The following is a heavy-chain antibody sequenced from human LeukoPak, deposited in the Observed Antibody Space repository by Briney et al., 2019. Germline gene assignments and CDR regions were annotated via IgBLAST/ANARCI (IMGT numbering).Heavy chain of an antibody. J-gene: IGHJ6*03. D-gene: IGHD3-10*01. CDR2: ISGSGGNT. V-gene: IGHV3-23*01. Sequence: GGSLRLSCAASGFTFSSYAMSWVRQAPGKGLEWVSAISGSGGNTYYADSVKGRFTISRDNSKNTLYLQMNSLRAEDTAVYYCAKDGEELLWFGELLLSYYYYMDVWGKGTTVTVSS. CDR1: GFTFSSYA. CDR3: AKDGEELLWFGELLLSYYYYMDV.